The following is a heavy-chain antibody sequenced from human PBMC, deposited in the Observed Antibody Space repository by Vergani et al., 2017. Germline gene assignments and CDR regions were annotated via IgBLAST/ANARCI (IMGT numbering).Heavy chain of an antibody. CDR3: ARLRWSGESTYGMDV. CDR2: MNSNTGGT. J-gene: IGHJ6*02. CDR1: GYTFTAYQ. Sequence: QVHLVQSGGELKKPGASVKVSCQASGYTFTAYQMHWVRQAPGQGLEWMGWMNSNTGGTSYAQKFQGRVTMTRDASSNTVHMELTSLTSDDSAVYYCARLRWSGESTYGMDVWGQGTTVTVS. D-gene: IGHD3-10*01. V-gene: IGHV1-2*02.